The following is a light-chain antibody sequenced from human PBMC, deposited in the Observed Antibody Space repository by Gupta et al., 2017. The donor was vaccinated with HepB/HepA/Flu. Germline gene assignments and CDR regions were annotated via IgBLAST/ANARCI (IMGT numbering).Light chain of an antibody. CDR1: QRVNNY. CDR2: DAS. CDR3: QQRGDWPLCS. V-gene: IGKV3-11*01. J-gene: IGKJ2*04. Sequence: EIALTPYPGTLSLSPRERATRSCRASQRVNNYLVWYQQKPSQAPRLLIHDASNRATGIPARFSGSGSGTDFTRTISSLEPEDFAVYYCQQRGDWPLCSFGQGTKLESK.